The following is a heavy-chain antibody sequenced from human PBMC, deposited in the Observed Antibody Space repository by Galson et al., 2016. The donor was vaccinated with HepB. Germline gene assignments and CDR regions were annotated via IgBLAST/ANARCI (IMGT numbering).Heavy chain of an antibody. CDR3: ARRIQTAGGASYFEH. V-gene: IGHV4-59*08. CDR2: LYHSSTP. CDR1: GASIRSHY. J-gene: IGHJ4*01. D-gene: IGHD3-10*01. Sequence: SETLSLTCTVSGASIRSHYWSWIRQAPGKGLEWIGYLYHSSTPNYNRALRSRVVISADASKNHFSLNLSSVTAADTAVYYCARRIQTAGGASYFEHWGPGTLVAVSS.